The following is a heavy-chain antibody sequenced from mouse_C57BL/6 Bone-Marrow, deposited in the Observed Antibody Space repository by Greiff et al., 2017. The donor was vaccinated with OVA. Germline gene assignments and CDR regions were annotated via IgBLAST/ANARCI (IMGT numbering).Heavy chain of an antibody. CDR3: ARRVYYGSSSYYAMDY. J-gene: IGHJ4*01. CDR2: INPNNGGT. CDR1: GYTFTDYN. Sequence: DVKLQESGPELVKPGASVKIPCKASGYTFTDYNMDWVKQSHGKSLEWIGDINPNNGGTSYNQKFKGKATLTVDKSSSTAYMELRSLTSEDTAVYYCARRVYYGSSSYYAMDYWGQGTSVTVSS. D-gene: IGHD1-1*01. V-gene: IGHV1-18*01.